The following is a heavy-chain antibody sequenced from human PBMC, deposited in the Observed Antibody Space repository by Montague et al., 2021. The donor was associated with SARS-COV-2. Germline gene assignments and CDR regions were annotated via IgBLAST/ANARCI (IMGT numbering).Heavy chain of an antibody. CDR3: AREDRWNWFDP. Sequence: SETLSLTCTVSGGSISNYYWSWIRQPPGKGLEWIGYIYYRGSTNYNPSLKSRVTLSVDTSKNQFSLKIISVTAADTAVYFCAREDRWNWFDPWGQGALVIVSS. CDR1: GGSISNYY. J-gene: IGHJ5*02. CDR2: IYYRGST. D-gene: IGHD5-24*01. V-gene: IGHV4-59*12.